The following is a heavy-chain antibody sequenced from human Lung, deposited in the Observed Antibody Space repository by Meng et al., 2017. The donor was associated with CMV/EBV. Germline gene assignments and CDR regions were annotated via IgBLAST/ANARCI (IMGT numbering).Heavy chain of an antibody. CDR1: GFTFSNAW. Sequence: GESXKISCAASGFTFSNAWMSWVRQAPGKGLEWVGRIKSKTDGGTTDYAAPVKGRFTISRDNSKNTLYLQMNSLRAEDTAVYYCAREMGLRYDYWGQGTLVTVSS. J-gene: IGHJ4*02. CDR3: AREMGLRYDY. CDR2: IKSKTDGGTT. D-gene: IGHD5-12*01. V-gene: IGHV3-15*01.